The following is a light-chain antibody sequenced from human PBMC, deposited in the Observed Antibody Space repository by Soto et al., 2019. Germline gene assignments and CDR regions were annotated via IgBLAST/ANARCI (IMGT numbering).Light chain of an antibody. J-gene: IGKJ4*01. V-gene: IGKV3-11*01. Sequence: VLTQSPARLSLSPGERATLSCRAGQSVSDYLAWYQQKPGQPPRLLFFDASNRATGVPDRFSAGGSGTDFTLIISSLEPEDFAVYYCQQRVNWPPTFGGGTRWIS. CDR1: QSVSDY. CDR2: DAS. CDR3: QQRVNWPPT.